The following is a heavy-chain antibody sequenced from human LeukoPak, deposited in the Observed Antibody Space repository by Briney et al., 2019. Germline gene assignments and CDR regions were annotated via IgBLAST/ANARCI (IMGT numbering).Heavy chain of an antibody. V-gene: IGHV4-34*01. J-gene: IGHJ4*02. D-gene: IGHD2-21*01. Sequence: PSETLSLTCAVYGGSFSGYYWSWIRQPPGKGLEWIGEINHSGSTNYNPSLKSRVTISVDTSKNRFSLKLTSVTAADTAVYYCAREAPYCGGDCLLDYWGQGTLVTVSS. CDR1: GGSFSGYY. CDR3: AREAPYCGGDCLLDY. CDR2: INHSGST.